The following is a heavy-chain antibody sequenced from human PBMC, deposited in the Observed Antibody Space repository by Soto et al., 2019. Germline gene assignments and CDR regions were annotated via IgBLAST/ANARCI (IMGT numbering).Heavy chain of an antibody. J-gene: IGHJ6*02. CDR2: INSDGSNT. D-gene: IGHD3-16*01. Sequence: LRLSCAASGFSFSSYWMHWVRQAPGKGLVWVSRINSDGSNTRYADSVKGRFTISRDNAKNTLYLQMNSLRAEDTAVYYCARGAFYDMAVWGQGTTVTVS. CDR3: ARGAFYDMAV. CDR1: GFSFSSYW. V-gene: IGHV3-74*01.